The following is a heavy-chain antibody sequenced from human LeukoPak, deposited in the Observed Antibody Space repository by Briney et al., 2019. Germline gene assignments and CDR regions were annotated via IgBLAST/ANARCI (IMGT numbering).Heavy chain of an antibody. J-gene: IGHJ4*02. Sequence: KPGGSLRLSCAASGFTFSRYSMKWVRQARGKGGEWVSSISSSSSDIYYADSVKGRFTISRENEKNSLYVKMNSLRAEDTAVYYCARDRYSSSDFDYWGQGTLVTVSS. CDR1: GFTFSRYS. D-gene: IGHD6-6*01. CDR2: ISSSSSDI. CDR3: ARDRYSSSDFDY. V-gene: IGHV3-21*01.